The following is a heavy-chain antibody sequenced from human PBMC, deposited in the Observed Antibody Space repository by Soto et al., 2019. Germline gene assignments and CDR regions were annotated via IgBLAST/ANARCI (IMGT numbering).Heavy chain of an antibody. CDR2: TYYRSKWYD. V-gene: IGHV6-1*01. J-gene: IGHJ6*02. CDR3: TRGAGRGYCTGNTCYSPYNYYGMDV. D-gene: IGHD2-15*01. Sequence: SQTLSLTCAISGDSVSSNSAAWNWVRQSPSRGLEWLGRTYYRSKWYDDYAVSVKSRITIKPDTSKNQFSLQLNSVTPEDSAVYYCTRGAGRGYCTGNTCYSPYNYYGMDVWGQGTTVTVS. CDR1: GDSVSSNSAA.